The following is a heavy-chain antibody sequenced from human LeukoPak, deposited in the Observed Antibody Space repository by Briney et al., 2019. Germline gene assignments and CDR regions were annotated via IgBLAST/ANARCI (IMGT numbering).Heavy chain of an antibody. D-gene: IGHD3-3*01. CDR1: GYTFTRYT. J-gene: IGHJ4*02. CDR3: VRITIFVDYFDY. Sequence: ASVKVSCKASGYTFTRYTISWVRQAPGQGLEWMGWISAHNGNTSHAQKLQGRVTMTTDTSTSTAYMELRSLRSDDTAVYFCVRITIFVDYFDYWGQGTLVTVSS. V-gene: IGHV1-18*01. CDR2: ISAHNGNT.